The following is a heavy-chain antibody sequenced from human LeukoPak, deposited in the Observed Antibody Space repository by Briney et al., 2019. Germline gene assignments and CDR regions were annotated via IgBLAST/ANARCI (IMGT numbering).Heavy chain of an antibody. CDR2: ISSSSSYI. D-gene: IGHD5-18*01. CDR1: GFTFSSYS. Sequence: PGGSLRLSCAASGFTFSSYSMNWVRQASGKGLEWVSSISSSSSYIYYADSVKGRFTISRDNAKNSLYLQMNSLRAEDTAVYYCARVSSYGAYDVFDIWGQGTMVTVSS. V-gene: IGHV3-21*01. CDR3: ARVSSYGAYDVFDI. J-gene: IGHJ3*02.